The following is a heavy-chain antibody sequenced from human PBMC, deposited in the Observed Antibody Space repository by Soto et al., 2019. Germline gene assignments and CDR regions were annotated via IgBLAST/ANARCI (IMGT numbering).Heavy chain of an antibody. CDR3: AFWGYYDFWSGYWTDY. J-gene: IGHJ4*02. Sequence: ASVKVSCKASGYTFTSYDINWVRQATGQGLEWMGWMNPNSGNTGYAQKFQGRVTMTRNTSISTAYMELSSLRSEDTAVYYCAFWGYYDFWSGYWTDYWGQGTLVTSPQ. D-gene: IGHD3-3*01. CDR1: GYTFTSYD. CDR2: MNPNSGNT. V-gene: IGHV1-8*01.